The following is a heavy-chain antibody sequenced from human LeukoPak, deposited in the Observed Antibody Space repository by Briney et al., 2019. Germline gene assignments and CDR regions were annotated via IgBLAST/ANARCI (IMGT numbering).Heavy chain of an antibody. V-gene: IGHV4-59*01. CDR3: ARALARYDFDY. D-gene: IGHD3-3*01. Sequence: PSETLSLTCTVSGGSISGYYWSWIRQPPGKGLEWIGYIYYSGSTNYNPSLKSRVTISVDTSKNQFSLKLSSVTAADTAVYYCARALARYDFDYWGQGTLVTVSS. J-gene: IGHJ4*02. CDR2: IYYSGST. CDR1: GGSISGYY.